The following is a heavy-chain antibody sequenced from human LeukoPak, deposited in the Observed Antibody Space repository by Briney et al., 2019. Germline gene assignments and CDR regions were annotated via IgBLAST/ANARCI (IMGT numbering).Heavy chain of an antibody. CDR3: ARNYD. Sequence: GGSLRLSCAASGFIFSSQWMTWVRQAPGKGLEWVANINQDGSEKYYVDSVKGRFTISRDNAKNSLYLQMNSLRAEDTAVYYCARNYDWGQGTLVTVSS. J-gene: IGHJ4*02. V-gene: IGHV3-7*04. D-gene: IGHD3-16*01. CDR2: INQDGSEK. CDR1: GFIFSSQW.